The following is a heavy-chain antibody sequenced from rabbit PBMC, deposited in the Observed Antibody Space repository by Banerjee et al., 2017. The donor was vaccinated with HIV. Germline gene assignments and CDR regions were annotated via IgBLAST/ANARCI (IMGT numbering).Heavy chain of an antibody. V-gene: IGHV1S45*01. D-gene: IGHD6-1*01. CDR2: ISAGSSGNT. Sequence: QEQLEESGGDLVKPEGSLTLTCTPSGFTLSSNYWICWVRQAPGKGLEWIGCISAGSSGNTYYASWVNGRFTISLDNAQNTVFLQMTSLTAADTATYFCARAAGYGGYGFATGFNLWGPGTLVTVS. CDR3: ARAAGYGGYGFATGFNL. CDR1: GFTLSSNYW. J-gene: IGHJ4*01.